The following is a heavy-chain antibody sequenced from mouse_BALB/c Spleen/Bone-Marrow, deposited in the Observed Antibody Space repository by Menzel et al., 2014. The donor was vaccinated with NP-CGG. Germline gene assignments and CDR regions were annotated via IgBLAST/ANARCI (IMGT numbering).Heavy chain of an antibody. D-gene: IGHD2-2*01. Sequence: VKVVESGPELVKPGASVKISCKASGYAFSSSWMNWVKQRPGQGLEWIGRIYPGDGDTNYNGKFKGKATLTADKSSSTAYMQLSSLTSVDSAVYFCAREGYGYDGRHYVMDYWGQGTSVTVSS. CDR1: GYAFSSSW. V-gene: IGHV1-82*01. CDR2: IYPGDGDT. CDR3: AREGYGYDGRHYVMDY. J-gene: IGHJ4*01.